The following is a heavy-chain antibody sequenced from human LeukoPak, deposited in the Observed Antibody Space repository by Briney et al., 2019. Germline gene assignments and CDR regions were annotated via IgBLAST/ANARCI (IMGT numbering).Heavy chain of an antibody. CDR2: IYTSGST. CDR1: GGSMSSGSYY. V-gene: IGHV4-61*02. D-gene: IGHD2-15*01. J-gene: IGHJ4*02. Sequence: PSQTLSLTCTVSGGSMSSGSYYWSWIRQPAGKGLEWIRRIYTSGSTNYNPSLKSRVTISIDTSKNQFSLKLSSVTAADTAVYYCARGPHCSGGSCHSVSDYWGQGTLVTVSS. CDR3: ARGPHCSGGSCHSVSDY.